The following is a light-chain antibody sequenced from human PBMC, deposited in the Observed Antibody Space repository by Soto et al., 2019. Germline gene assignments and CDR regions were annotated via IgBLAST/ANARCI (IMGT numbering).Light chain of an antibody. V-gene: IGKV1-5*03. CDR2: RAS. J-gene: IGKJ2*01. CDR1: QSIDTA. CDR3: QQYGRFLT. Sequence: DIQMTQSPSTLSASVGDRVTITCRASQSIDTALAWYQQKPGKAPNLLIYRASTLESGVPSRFSGSGSGTEFTLAISSLQPDDFATYYCQQYGRFLTFGQGTKLELK.